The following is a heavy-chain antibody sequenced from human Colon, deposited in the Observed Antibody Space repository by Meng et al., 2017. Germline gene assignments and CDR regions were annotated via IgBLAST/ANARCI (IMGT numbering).Heavy chain of an antibody. CDR1: GGSISSNYW. J-gene: IGHJ4*02. Sequence: QGRRRRSAPGLVKPSGTLSLTCAVSGGSISSNYWWTWVRQPPGKGLEWIGEINHSGSTSYVPSLKSRITISVDKSNNLLSLKLNSVTAADTAMYYCARRNTRNSGGGNNYWGQGTLVTVSS. V-gene: IGHV4-4*02. D-gene: IGHD3-10*01. CDR2: INHSGST. CDR3: ARRNTRNSGGGNNY.